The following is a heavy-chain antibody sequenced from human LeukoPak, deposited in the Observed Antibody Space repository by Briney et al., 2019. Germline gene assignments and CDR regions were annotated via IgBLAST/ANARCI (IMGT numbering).Heavy chain of an antibody. D-gene: IGHD3-10*01. CDR3: ARASGSYYLDGMDV. Sequence: PGRSLRPSCAASGFTFSSYAMHWVRQAPGKGLEWVAVISYDGSNKYYADSVKGRFTISRDNSKNTLYLQMNSLRAEDTAVYYCARASGSYYLDGMDVWGKGTTVTVSS. V-gene: IGHV3-30*04. CDR2: ISYDGSNK. CDR1: GFTFSSYA. J-gene: IGHJ6*04.